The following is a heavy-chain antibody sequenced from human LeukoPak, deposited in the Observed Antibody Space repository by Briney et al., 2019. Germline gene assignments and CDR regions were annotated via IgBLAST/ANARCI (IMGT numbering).Heavy chain of an antibody. V-gene: IGHV3-23*01. CDR1: GFTFSSYA. CDR3: AKGERSIYPT. Sequence: GGSLRLSCAASGFTFSSYAMTWVRRAPGKGLEWVSAISGSGGSTYYADSVKGRFTISRDNSKNTLYLQLNSLRAEDTAVYYCAKGERSIYPTWGQGTLVTVSS. J-gene: IGHJ5*02. CDR2: ISGSGGST. D-gene: IGHD3-16*02.